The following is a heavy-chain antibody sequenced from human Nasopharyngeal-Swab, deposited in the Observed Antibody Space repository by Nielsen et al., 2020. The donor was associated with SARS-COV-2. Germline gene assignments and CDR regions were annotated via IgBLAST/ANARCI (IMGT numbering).Heavy chain of an antibody. CDR2: INAGNGNT. J-gene: IGHJ4*02. V-gene: IGHV1-3*01. D-gene: IGHD6-13*01. CDR1: GYTFTSYA. CDR3: ARTRLAALYYFDY. Sequence: ASVKVSCKASGYTFTSYAMHWVRQAPGQRLEWMGWINAGNGNTKFSQKFQGRVTITRDTSASTAYMGLSSLRSEDTAVYYCARTRLAALYYFDYWGQGTLVTVSS.